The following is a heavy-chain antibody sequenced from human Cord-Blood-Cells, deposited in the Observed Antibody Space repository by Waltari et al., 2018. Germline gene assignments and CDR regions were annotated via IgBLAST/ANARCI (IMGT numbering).Heavy chain of an antibody. Sequence: QVQLQQWGAGLLKPSATLSLTCAVYGGSFSGYYWRWIRQPPGKGLERMGEINHSRSTNDHASLKGRMTIAVDTAKDQFSLTMSAVDAAVAAVYYCARRSGRGITGYFDLWGRGTLVTVSS. CDR3: ARRSGRGITGYFDL. CDR2: INHSRST. J-gene: IGHJ2*01. V-gene: IGHV4-34*01. D-gene: IGHD3-10*01. CDR1: GGSFSGYY.